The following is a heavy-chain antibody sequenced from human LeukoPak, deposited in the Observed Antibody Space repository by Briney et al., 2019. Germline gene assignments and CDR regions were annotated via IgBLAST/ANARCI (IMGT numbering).Heavy chain of an antibody. J-gene: IGHJ4*02. CDR1: GGSISSSSYY. CDR3: ARGAMSGYVVDY. CDR2: IYYSGST. Sequence: ETLSLTCTVSGGSISSSSYYWGWIRQPPGKGLEWIGSIYYSGSTYYNPSLKSRVTISVDTSKNPFSLKLSSVTAADTAVYYCARGAMSGYVVDYWGQGTLVTVSS. V-gene: IGHV4-39*07. D-gene: IGHD5-12*01.